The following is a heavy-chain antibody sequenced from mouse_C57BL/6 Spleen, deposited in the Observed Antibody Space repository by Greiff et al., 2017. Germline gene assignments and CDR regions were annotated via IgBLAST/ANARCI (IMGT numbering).Heavy chain of an antibody. J-gene: IGHJ4*01. V-gene: IGHV1-81*01. CDR1: GYTFTSYG. Sequence: VQLQQSGAELARPGASVKLSCKASGYTFTSYGISWVKQRTGQGLEWIGEIYPRSGNTYYNEKFKGKATLTADKSSSTAYMELRSLTSEDSAVYFCARGSYYYGSSPYYAMDYWGQGTSVTVSS. CDR2: IYPRSGNT. D-gene: IGHD1-1*01. CDR3: ARGSYYYGSSPYYAMDY.